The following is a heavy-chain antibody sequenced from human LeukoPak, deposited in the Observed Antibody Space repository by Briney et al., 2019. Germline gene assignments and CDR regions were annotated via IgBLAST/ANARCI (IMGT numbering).Heavy chain of an antibody. CDR1: NGSISTSNYY. V-gene: IGHV4-39*07. J-gene: IGHJ4*02. D-gene: IGHD2-8*01. CDR3: ARFPGVPDY. Sequence: SENLSLPCTVSNGSISTSNYYWSWIRQPPGKGLEWIGEINHSGSTNYNPSLKSRVTISVDTSKNQFSLKLSSVTAADTAVYYCARFPGVPDYWGQGTLVTVSS. CDR2: INHSGST.